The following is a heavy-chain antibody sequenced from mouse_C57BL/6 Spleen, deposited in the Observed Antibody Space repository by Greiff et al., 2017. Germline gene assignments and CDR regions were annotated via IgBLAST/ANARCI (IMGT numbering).Heavy chain of an antibody. Sequence: QVHVKQSGAELMKPGASVKLSCKATGYTFTGYWIEWVKQRPGHGLEWIGEILPGSGSTNYNEKFKGKATFTADTSSNTAYMQLRSLTTEDSAIYYCARGYYDYDGSLYWYFDVWGTGTTVTVSS. CDR1: GYTFTGYW. CDR3: ARGYYDYDGSLYWYFDV. J-gene: IGHJ1*03. V-gene: IGHV1-9*01. CDR2: ILPGSGST. D-gene: IGHD2-4*01.